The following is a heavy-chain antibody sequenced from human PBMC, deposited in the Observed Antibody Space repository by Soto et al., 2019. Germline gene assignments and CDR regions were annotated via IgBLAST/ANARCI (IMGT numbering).Heavy chain of an antibody. Sequence: QVQLVQSGAEVKKPGSSVKVSCKASGGTFSSYAISWVQQAPGQGLEWMGGIIPIFGTANYAQKFQGRVTITADESTSTAYMELSSLRSEDTAVYYCARVSNWNYPIYNFDYWGQGTLVTVSS. J-gene: IGHJ4*02. CDR3: ARVSNWNYPIYNFDY. D-gene: IGHD1-7*01. CDR1: GGTFSSYA. V-gene: IGHV1-69*01. CDR2: IIPIFGTA.